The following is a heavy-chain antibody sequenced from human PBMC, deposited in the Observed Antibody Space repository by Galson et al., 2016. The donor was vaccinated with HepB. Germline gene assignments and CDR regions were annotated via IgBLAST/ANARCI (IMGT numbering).Heavy chain of an antibody. CDR3: ASCMGWYGMCAFEI. CDR1: GFTFSNYG. V-gene: IGHV3-33*01. D-gene: IGHD6-13*01. CDR2: IWYDASNK. Sequence: LRLSCAASGFTFSNYGMHWFRQAPGKGLEWVAVIWYDASNKYYADSVKGRFIISRDNSKNTLYLQMNSLRAEDTAVYYCASCMGWYGMCAFEIWGQGTMVTVSS. J-gene: IGHJ3*02.